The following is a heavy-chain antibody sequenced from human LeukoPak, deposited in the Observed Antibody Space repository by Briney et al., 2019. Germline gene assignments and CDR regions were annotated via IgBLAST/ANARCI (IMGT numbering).Heavy chain of an antibody. V-gene: IGHV3-7*01. CDR3: ARDPYYFDSSGKDI. Sequence: GGSLRLSCAASGFTFSSYEMNWVRQAPGKGLEWVANIKQDGSEKHYVDSVKGRFTISRDNANNSLYLQINSLRADDTALYYCARDPYYFDSSGKDIWGQGTMVTVSS. CDR2: IKQDGSEK. CDR1: GFTFSSYE. J-gene: IGHJ3*02. D-gene: IGHD3-22*01.